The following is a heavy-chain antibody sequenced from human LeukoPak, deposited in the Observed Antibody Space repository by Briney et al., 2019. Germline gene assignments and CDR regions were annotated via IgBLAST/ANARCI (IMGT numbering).Heavy chain of an antibody. CDR3: ARSYSYDSSGYYGAK. Sequence: ASVKLSCKASGYTFTGHYIRWGRHAPGQGPEWMGWINPNSGGTNYAQKFQGRVTMTRDTSISTAYMEVSSLRSDDTAVYYCARSYSYDSSGYYGAKWGQGTLVTVSS. CDR2: INPNSGGT. V-gene: IGHV1-2*02. CDR1: GYTFTGHY. J-gene: IGHJ4*02. D-gene: IGHD3-22*01.